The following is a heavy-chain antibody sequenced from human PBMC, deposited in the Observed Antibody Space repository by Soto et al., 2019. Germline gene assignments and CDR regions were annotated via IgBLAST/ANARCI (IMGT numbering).Heavy chain of an antibody. Sequence: QLQLQESGPGLVKPSETLSLICTVSGDSLSSNDYYWGWIRQPPGKGLEWIGSIYYGGSTYYNPSLKSRVTISVDRSRNQFSRKMSSVTAADTAVYYCARPPAGFSNGYFLHWGQGTLVSVSS. CDR3: ARPPAGFSNGYFLH. D-gene: IGHD3-9*01. CDR1: GDSLSSNDYY. J-gene: IGHJ1*01. V-gene: IGHV4-39*01. CDR2: IYYGGST.